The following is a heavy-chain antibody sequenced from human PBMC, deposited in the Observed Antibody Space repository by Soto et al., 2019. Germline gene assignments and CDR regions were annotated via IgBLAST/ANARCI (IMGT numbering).Heavy chain of an antibody. J-gene: IGHJ6*02. CDR1: GGSISSSNW. CDR2: IYHSGST. Sequence: SETLSLTCAVSGGSISSSNWWTWVRQPPGKGLEWIGEIYHSGSTNYNPSLKSRVTISVDKSKNQFSLKVTSVAAADTAVYYCAILLRSTYGMDVWGQGTTVTVSS. CDR3: AILLRSTYGMDV. V-gene: IGHV4-4*02. D-gene: IGHD3-3*01.